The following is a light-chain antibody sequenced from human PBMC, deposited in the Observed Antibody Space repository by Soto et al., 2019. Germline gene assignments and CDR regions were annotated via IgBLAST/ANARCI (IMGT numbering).Light chain of an antibody. J-gene: IGLJ2*01. CDR3: AAWDDSLSGVV. CDR1: SANIGRNY. CDR2: TNN. Sequence: QAVVTQPPSASGTPGQRVTISCSGSSANIGRNYVFWYQQLPGTAPKLLIYTNNQRPSGVPDRFSGSKSGTSASLAINGLRSEDEADYHCAAWDDSLSGVVFGGGTKLTVL. V-gene: IGLV1-47*02.